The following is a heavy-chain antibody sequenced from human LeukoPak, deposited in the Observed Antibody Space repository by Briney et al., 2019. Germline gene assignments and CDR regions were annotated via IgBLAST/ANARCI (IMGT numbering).Heavy chain of an antibody. V-gene: IGHV4-34*01. D-gene: IGHD3-3*01. Sequence: SETLSLTCAVYGGSFSGYYWRWIRQPPGKGLEWIGEINHSGNTNYNPSLKSRVTISVNTSKNQFSLKLSSVTAADTAVYYCARRDDDFWGGYYSFFDYWGQGTLVTVSS. CDR2: INHSGNT. J-gene: IGHJ4*02. CDR3: ARRDDDFWGGYYSFFDY. CDR1: GGSFSGYY.